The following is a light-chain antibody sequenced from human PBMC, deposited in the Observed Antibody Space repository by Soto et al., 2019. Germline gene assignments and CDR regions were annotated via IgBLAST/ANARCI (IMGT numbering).Light chain of an antibody. CDR1: SSNIGSNY. Sequence: QSVLTQPPSASGTPGQRVTISCSGSSSNIGSNYVYWYQQLPGTAPKLLISRNNQRPSGVPDRFSGSKSGTSASLAISGLRSEDEADYYCSAWDDSLRSNVFGTGTKLTVL. CDR2: RNN. CDR3: SAWDDSLRSNV. J-gene: IGLJ1*01. V-gene: IGLV1-47*01.